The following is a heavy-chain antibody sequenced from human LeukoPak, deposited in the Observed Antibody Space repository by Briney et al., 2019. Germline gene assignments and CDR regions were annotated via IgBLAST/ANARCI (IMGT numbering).Heavy chain of an antibody. Sequence: GGSLRLSCAASGFTVSSNYMSWVRQAPGKGLEWVSVIYSGGSTYYADSVKGRFTISRDNSKNTLYLQMNSLRAEDTAVYYSARRGYSYGFTDYWGQGTLVTVSS. CDR2: IYSGGST. D-gene: IGHD5-18*01. V-gene: IGHV3-66*04. CDR3: ARRGYSYGFTDY. CDR1: GFTVSSNY. J-gene: IGHJ4*02.